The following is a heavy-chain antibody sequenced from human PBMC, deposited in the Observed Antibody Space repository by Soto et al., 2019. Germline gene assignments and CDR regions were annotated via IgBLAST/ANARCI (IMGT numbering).Heavy chain of an antibody. D-gene: IGHD2-15*01. CDR2: IYYSGST. CDR3: ASRVVVVAAIWVGAFDI. Sequence: SETLSLTCTVSGGSISSSSYYWGWIRQPPGKGLEWIGSIYYSGSTYYNPSLKSRVTISVDTSKNQFSLKLSSVTAADTAVYYCASRVVVVAAIWVGAFDIWGQGTMVTVSS. J-gene: IGHJ3*02. CDR1: GGSISSSSYY. V-gene: IGHV4-39*01.